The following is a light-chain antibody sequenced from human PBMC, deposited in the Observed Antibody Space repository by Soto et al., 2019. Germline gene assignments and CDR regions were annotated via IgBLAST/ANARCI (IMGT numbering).Light chain of an antibody. CDR2: EVN. V-gene: IGLV2-14*03. CDR1: SSDVGAYIY. CDR3: SSYSDSDTKV. J-gene: IGLJ1*01. Sequence: QSALTQPASVSGSPGQSITISCGGTSSDVGAYIYVSWYQQYPGKAPKLLIYEVNNRPSGVSGRFSGSKSDTTAYLTISGLQAEDEADYYCSSYSDSDTKVFGTGTKLTVL.